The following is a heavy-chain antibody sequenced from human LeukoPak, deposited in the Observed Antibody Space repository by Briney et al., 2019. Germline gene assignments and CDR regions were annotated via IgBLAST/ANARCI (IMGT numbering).Heavy chain of an antibody. CDR3: ASGYFLNWFDP. CDR1: GFTFDDYA. D-gene: IGHD2-15*01. V-gene: IGHV3-9*01. CDR2: ISWNSGSI. Sequence: GGSLRLSCAASGFTFDDYAMHWVRQAPGKGLEWVSGISWNSGSIGYADSVKGRFTISRDNAKNSLYLQMNSLRAEDTAVYYCASGYFLNWFDPWGQGTLVTVSS. J-gene: IGHJ5*02.